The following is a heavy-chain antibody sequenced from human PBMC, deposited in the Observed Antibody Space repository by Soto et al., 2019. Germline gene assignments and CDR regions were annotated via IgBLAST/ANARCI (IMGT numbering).Heavy chain of an antibody. J-gene: IGHJ3*02. CDR3: ARIGRRWLQLRSDAFDI. D-gene: IGHD5-12*01. V-gene: IGHV1-69*01. CDR1: GGTFSSYA. Sequence: QVQLVQSGAEVKKPGSSVKVSCKASGGTFSSYAISWVRQAPGQGLEWMGGIIPIFGTANYAQKFQGRVTITADESTSTAYMELSSLRSEDTAVYYCARIGRRWLQLRSDAFDIWGQGTMVTVSS. CDR2: IIPIFGTA.